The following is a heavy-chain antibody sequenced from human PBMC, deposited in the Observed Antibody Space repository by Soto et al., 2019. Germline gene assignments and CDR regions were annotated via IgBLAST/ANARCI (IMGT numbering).Heavy chain of an antibody. D-gene: IGHD7-27*01. CDR1: GGSISSSSYY. CDR2: IYYSGST. CDR3: TRGPSGDKVDY. J-gene: IGHJ4*02. Sequence: SETLSLTCTVSGGSISSSSYYWGWIRQPPGKGLEWIGSIYYSGSTYYNPSLESRVTIPLDTSKSQFSLKLTSVSAADTAVYYCTRGPSGDKVDYWSPGTLVTVSS. V-gene: IGHV4-39*07.